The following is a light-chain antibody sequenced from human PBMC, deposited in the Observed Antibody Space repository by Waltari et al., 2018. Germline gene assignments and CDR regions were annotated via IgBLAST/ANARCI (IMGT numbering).Light chain of an antibody. CDR2: GNN. J-gene: IGLJ3*02. Sequence: QSILTQPPSVSGAPVQRVTISCTGSSSNIGAGHDVHWYQEFPGTGPKLLIYGNNNRPSGVPDRFSGSKSGTSASLTITGLQAEDEADYYCQSFDTSLSHGVVFGGGTKVTVL. CDR1: SSNIGAGHD. V-gene: IGLV1-40*02. CDR3: QSFDTSLSHGVV.